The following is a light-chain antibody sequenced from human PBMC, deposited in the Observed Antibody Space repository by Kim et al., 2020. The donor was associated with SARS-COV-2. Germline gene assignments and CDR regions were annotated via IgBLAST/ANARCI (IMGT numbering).Light chain of an antibody. CDR1: SSNMGAGYD. CDR2: GST. Sequence: RFTISCTGSSSNMGAGYDVHWYQQFLGTAPRLLIYGSTNRPSGVPDRFSGSKSDTSASLAITGLQAEDEADYFCQSYDNSLGGYVFATGTKVTVL. CDR3: QSYDNSLGGYV. V-gene: IGLV1-40*01. J-gene: IGLJ1*01.